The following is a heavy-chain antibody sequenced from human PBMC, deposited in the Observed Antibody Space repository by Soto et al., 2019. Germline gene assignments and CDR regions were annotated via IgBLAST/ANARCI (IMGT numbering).Heavy chain of an antibody. J-gene: IGHJ4*02. V-gene: IGHV3-30*18. CDR1: GFTFSSYG. D-gene: IGHD2-15*01. CDR3: AKETYSGPLDY. Sequence: QVQLVESGGGVVQPGRSLRLSCAASGFTFSSYGMHWVRQAPGKGLEWVAAISYDGSNKYYVDSVKGRFTISRDNSNNTLYLQMNSLRAEDTAVYYCAKETYSGPLDYWGQGTLVTVSS. CDR2: ISYDGSNK.